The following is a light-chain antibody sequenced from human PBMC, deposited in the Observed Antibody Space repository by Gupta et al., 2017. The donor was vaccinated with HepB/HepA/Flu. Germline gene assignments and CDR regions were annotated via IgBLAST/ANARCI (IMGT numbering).Light chain of an antibody. CDR2: EVS. V-gene: IGLV2-8*01. J-gene: IGLJ1*01. CDR3: SAHAGSKTV. CDR1: SSDVGGYHY. Sequence: SALTQPPSASGSPGQPVTISCTVTSSDVGGYHYVSWHQQHPGKALKVMIYEVSKRTSGVPDRFAGSKSGNTAALTVAGSQAEDEDDYYCSAHAGSKTVIGTGTKVTVL.